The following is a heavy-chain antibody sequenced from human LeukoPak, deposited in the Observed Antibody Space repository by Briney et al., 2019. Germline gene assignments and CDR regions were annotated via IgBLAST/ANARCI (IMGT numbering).Heavy chain of an antibody. J-gene: IGHJ4*02. D-gene: IGHD2-8*01. Sequence: GRSLRLSCAASGFTFSSYAMHWVRQAPGKGLEWVAVISYDGSNKYYAAPVKGRFTISRDNSKNTLYLQMNSLRAEDTAVYYCARAGHCTNGICYTADFDYWGQGTLVTVSS. CDR2: ISYDGSNK. CDR3: ARAGHCTNGICYTADFDY. CDR1: GFTFSSYA. V-gene: IGHV3-30-3*01.